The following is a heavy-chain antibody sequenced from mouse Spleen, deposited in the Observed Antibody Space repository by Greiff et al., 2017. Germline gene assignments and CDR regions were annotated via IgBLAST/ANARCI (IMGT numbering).Heavy chain of an antibody. CDR3: ARRGLPYYAMDY. Sequence: EVKLMESGGGLVKPGGSLKLSCAASGFTFSSYAMSWVRQTPEKRLEWVATISSGGSYTYYPDSVKGRFTISRDNAKNTLYLQMSSLRSEDTAMYYCARRGLPYYAMDYWGQGTSVTVSS. D-gene: IGHD2-2*01. V-gene: IGHV5-9-1*01. J-gene: IGHJ4*01. CDR1: GFTFSSYA. CDR2: ISSGGSYT.